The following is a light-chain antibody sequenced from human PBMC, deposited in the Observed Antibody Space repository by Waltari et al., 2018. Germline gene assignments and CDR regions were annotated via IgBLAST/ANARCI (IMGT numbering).Light chain of an antibody. CDR1: SRDVGGYTY. V-gene: IGLV2-11*01. CDR2: DVS. J-gene: IGLJ3*02. CDR3: CSYAGSYAWV. Sequence: QSALTPPRSVSGSPGQSVTISCTGPSRDVGGYTYVSWYQQHPGKAPKLMISDVSKRPSGVSDRFSGSKSGNAASLTISGLQAEDEADYYCCSYAGSYAWVFGGGTKLTVL.